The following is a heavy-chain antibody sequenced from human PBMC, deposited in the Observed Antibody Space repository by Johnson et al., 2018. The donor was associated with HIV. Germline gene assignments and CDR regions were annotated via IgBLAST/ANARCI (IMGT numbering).Heavy chain of an antibody. CDR1: GFTFSSYA. V-gene: IGHV3-30-3*01. Sequence: QVQLVESGGGVVQPGRSLRLSCAASGFTFSSYAMHWVRQAPGKGLEWVAVISYDGSNKYYADSVKGRFTISRDNSKNTLYLQMKSLRAEDTAVYYCARGSPYYNFWSGYVDAFDIWGQGTMVTVSS. CDR2: ISYDGSNK. D-gene: IGHD3-3*01. CDR3: ARGSPYYNFWSGYVDAFDI. J-gene: IGHJ3*02.